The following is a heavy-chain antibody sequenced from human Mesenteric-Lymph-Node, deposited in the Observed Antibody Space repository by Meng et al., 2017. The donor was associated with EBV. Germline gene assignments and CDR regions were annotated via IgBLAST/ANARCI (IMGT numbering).Heavy chain of an antibody. D-gene: IGHD6-13*01. CDR3: ARAPASSSRYHWYFDI. Sequence: EVQLLESGGGLVKPGGSLRLSGAISGFTFNSYSMNWVRQAPGKGVEWVSSITSSGSYIYYADSMKGRFTISRDNAKNSLFLQMNSLRAEDTAVYYCARAPASSSRYHWYFDIWGRGTLVTVVS. V-gene: IGHV3-21*01. CDR2: ITSSGSYI. J-gene: IGHJ2*01. CDR1: GFTFNSYS.